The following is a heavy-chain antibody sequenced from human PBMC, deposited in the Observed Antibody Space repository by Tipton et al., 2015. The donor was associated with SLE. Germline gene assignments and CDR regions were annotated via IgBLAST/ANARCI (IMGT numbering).Heavy chain of an antibody. CDR3: ARGMVTWRGAIVGVDV. V-gene: IGHV4-59*08. CDR2: IYYSGST. CDR1: GGSIFSSY. D-gene: IGHD2-21*02. Sequence: TLSLTCTVSGGSIFSSYWSWIRQSPGKGLEWIGHIYYSGSTHYNPSLKSRVAISVDTSKNQFSLKLTSVTAADTAVYYCARGMVTWRGAIVGVDVWGQGTTVNVSS. J-gene: IGHJ6*02.